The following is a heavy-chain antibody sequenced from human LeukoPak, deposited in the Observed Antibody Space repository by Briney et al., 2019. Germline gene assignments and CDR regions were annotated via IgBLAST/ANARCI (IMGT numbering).Heavy chain of an antibody. CDR1: GGSISSSSYY. CDR2: IYYSGST. J-gene: IGHJ4*02. Sequence: PSETLSLTCTVSGGSISSSSYYWGRMRQPPGKGLEWIGRIYYSGSTYYNPALNRRVTISVNASENQFFLMLSSVTAADTAVYYCARRRYYDSSGYAYWGQGTLVTVSS. CDR3: ARRRYYDSSGYAY. D-gene: IGHD3-22*01. V-gene: IGHV4-39*01.